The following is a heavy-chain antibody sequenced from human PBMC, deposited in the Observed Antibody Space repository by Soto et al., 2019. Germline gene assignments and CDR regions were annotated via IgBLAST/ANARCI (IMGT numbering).Heavy chain of an antibody. CDR3: ATAIGGVGQWLEPLHYYYGMDV. CDR2: FDPEDGET. D-gene: IGHD6-19*01. V-gene: IGHV1-24*01. Sequence: ASVKVSCKVSGYTLTELSMHWVRQAPGKGLEWMGGFDPEDGETIYAQKFQGRVTMTEDTSTDTAYMELSSLRSEDTAVYYCATAIGGVGQWLEPLHYYYGMDVWGQGTTVTVSS. CDR1: GYTLTELS. J-gene: IGHJ6*02.